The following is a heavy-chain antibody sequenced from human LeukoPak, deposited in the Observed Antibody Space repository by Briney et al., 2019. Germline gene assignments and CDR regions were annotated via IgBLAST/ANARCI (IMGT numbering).Heavy chain of an antibody. V-gene: IGHV3-23*01. D-gene: IGHD4-17*01. J-gene: IGHJ3*02. Sequence: PGGSLRLSCAASGFTFSSYAMSWVRQAPGKGLEWVSAISGSGGSTYYADSVKGRFTISRDNSKNTLYLQMNSLRVEDTAVYYCARRHPSRHGDRRDAFDIWGQGTMVTVSS. CDR3: ARRHPSRHGDRRDAFDI. CDR1: GFTFSSYA. CDR2: ISGSGGST.